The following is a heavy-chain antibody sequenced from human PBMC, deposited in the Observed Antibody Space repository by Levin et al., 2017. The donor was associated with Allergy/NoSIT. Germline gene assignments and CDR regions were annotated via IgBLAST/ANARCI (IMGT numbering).Heavy chain of an antibody. J-gene: IGHJ4*02. CDR3: AKGEGTLLPPYDY. CDR1: GFTFSSYG. Sequence: GGSLRLSCAASGFTFSSYGMHWVRQAPGKGLEWVAVISYDGSNKYYADSVKGRFTISRDNSKNTLYLQMNSLRAEDTAVYYCAKGEGTLLPPYDYWGQGTLVTVSS. V-gene: IGHV3-30*18. D-gene: IGHD3-10*01. CDR2: ISYDGSNK.